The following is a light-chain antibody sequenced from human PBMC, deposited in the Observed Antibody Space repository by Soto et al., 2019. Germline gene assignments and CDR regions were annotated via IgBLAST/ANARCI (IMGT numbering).Light chain of an antibody. Sequence: QSALTQPASVSGSPGQAITVSCSGTSSDIGAHNFVSWYQQHPGKAPKLIIYEVITRPSGVSDRFSGSKSGNPASLAISGLQSEDEDDYYCNSYTTSTTFVFGSGTKVTVL. CDR1: SSDIGAHNF. J-gene: IGLJ1*01. CDR3: NSYTTSTTFV. CDR2: EVI. V-gene: IGLV2-14*03.